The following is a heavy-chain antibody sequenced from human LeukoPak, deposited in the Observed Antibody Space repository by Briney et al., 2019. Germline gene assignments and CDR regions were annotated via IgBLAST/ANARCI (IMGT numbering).Heavy chain of an antibody. CDR1: GFTVSSNY. CDR3: ARDIVAAGTPD. Sequence: GALRLSCAASGFTVSSNYMSWVRQAPRKGVEWGSVIYSGGSTYYADSVKGRFTISRDNSKNTLYLQMNSLRAEDTAVYYCARDIVAAGTPDWGQGTLVTVSS. V-gene: IGHV3-66*02. D-gene: IGHD6-13*01. CDR2: IYSGGST. J-gene: IGHJ4*02.